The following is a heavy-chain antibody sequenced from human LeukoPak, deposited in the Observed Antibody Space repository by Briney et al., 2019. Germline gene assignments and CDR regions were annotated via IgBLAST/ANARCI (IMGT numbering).Heavy chain of an antibody. CDR1: GGTFSSYA. D-gene: IGHD2-2*02. Sequence: SVKVSCKASGGTFSSYAISWVRQAPGQGLEWMGGIIPIFGTANYAQKFQGRVTITADESTSTAYMELSSLRPEDTAVYYCARNEVVVPAATPRYYYYYGMDVWGQGTTVTVSS. CDR3: ARNEVVVPAATPRYYYYYGMDV. CDR2: IIPIFGTA. J-gene: IGHJ6*02. V-gene: IGHV1-69*13.